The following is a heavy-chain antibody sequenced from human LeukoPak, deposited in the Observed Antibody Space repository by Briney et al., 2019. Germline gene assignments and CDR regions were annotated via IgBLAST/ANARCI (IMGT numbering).Heavy chain of an antibody. CDR2: IWYDVINK. Sequence: GRSLRLSCAASGFTFSSYGMHGVRQAPGKGLEWVAVIWYDVINKYFADSVKGRFTISRDNSKNTLYLQMNSLRAEDTAVYYCAKDLTMIVVVTLDYWGQGTLVTVSS. CDR3: AKDLTMIVVVTLDY. D-gene: IGHD3-22*01. J-gene: IGHJ4*02. V-gene: IGHV3-33*06. CDR1: GFTFSSYG.